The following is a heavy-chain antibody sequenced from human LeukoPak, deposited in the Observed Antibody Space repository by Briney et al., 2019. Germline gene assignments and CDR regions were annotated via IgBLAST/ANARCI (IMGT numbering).Heavy chain of an antibody. CDR3: ARDREDYGSGSYYNIPDAY. CDR2: IKSKTDGGTT. V-gene: IGHV3-15*01. D-gene: IGHD3-10*01. J-gene: IGHJ4*02. Sequence: GGSLRLSCAASGFTFNNAWMSWVRQAPGKGLEWVCPIKSKTDGGTTDYAAPVKDRFTISRDDSKNTLYLQMNSLRAEDTAVYYCARDREDYGSGSYYNIPDAYWGQGTLVTVSS. CDR1: GFTFNNAW.